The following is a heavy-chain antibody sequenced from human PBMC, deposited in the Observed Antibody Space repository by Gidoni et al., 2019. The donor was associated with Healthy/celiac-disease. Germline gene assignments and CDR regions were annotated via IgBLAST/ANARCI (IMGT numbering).Heavy chain of an antibody. CDR1: GGSISSSSYY. V-gene: IGHV4-39*01. CDR3: AVVVPTPYYYMDV. CDR2: IYYSGST. J-gene: IGHJ6*03. Sequence: QLQLQESGPGLVKPSETRSLTCTVSGGSISSSSYYWGWIRQPPGQGLEWIGSIYYSGSTYYNPSLKSRFTISVDTSKNQFSLKLSSVTAADTAVYSFAVVVPTPYYYMDVWGKGTTVTVSS. D-gene: IGHD2-2*01.